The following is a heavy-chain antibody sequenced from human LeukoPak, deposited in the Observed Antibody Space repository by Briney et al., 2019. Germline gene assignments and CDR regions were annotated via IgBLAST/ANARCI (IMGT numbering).Heavy chain of an antibody. CDR3: ARDNPYYDSSGYAPRDAFDI. CDR1: GGSISSGGYY. D-gene: IGHD3-22*01. Sequence: PSETLSLTCTVSGGSISSGGYYWSWIRLHPGKGLEWIGYIYYSGSTYYNPSLKSRVTISVDTSKNQFSLKLSSVTAADTAVYYCARDNPYYDSSGYAPRDAFDIWGQGTMVTVSS. V-gene: IGHV4-31*03. J-gene: IGHJ3*02. CDR2: IYYSGST.